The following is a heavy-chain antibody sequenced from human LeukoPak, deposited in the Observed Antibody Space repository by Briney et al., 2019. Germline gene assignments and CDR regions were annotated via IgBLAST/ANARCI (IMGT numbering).Heavy chain of an antibody. CDR1: GFTVSSNY. CDR3: ARVKWQVAWFRELLENFDY. CDR2: IYSGGST. V-gene: IGHV3-66*01. J-gene: IGHJ4*02. D-gene: IGHD3-10*01. Sequence: GGSLRLSCAASGFTVSSNYMSWVRQAPGKGLEWVSVIYSGGSTYYADSVKGRFTISRDNSKNTLYLQMNSLRAEDTAVYYCARVKWQVAWFRELLENFDYWGQGTLVTVSS.